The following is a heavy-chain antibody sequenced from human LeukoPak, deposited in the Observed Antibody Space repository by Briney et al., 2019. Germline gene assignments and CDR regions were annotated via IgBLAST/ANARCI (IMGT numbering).Heavy chain of an antibody. J-gene: IGHJ4*02. V-gene: IGHV3-23*01. D-gene: IGHD2-2*01. CDR2: ISGSGGST. CDR3: AKDPTTFVVVPAASNY. CDR1: GFTFSSYA. Sequence: GGSLRLSCAASGFTFSSYAMSWVRQAPGKGLEWVSAISGSGGSTYYADSVKGRFTISRDNSKNTLYLQMNSLRAEDTAVYYCAKDPTTFVVVPAASNYWGQGTLVTVSS.